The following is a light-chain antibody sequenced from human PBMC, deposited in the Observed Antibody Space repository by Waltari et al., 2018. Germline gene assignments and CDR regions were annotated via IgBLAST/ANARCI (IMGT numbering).Light chain of an antibody. CDR1: QGISDS. V-gene: IGKV1-NL1*01. CDR3: QQYYSTPPIT. J-gene: IGKJ4*01. CDR2: AAS. Sequence: DIQLPQSPSSLSASVGAKLTFTCRASQGISDSLGWYQQKPGKAPKLLVYAASRLDTGVPSRFSGSGSGTEYTLTISSLQPEDFATYYCQQYYSTPPITFGGGTRVEIK.